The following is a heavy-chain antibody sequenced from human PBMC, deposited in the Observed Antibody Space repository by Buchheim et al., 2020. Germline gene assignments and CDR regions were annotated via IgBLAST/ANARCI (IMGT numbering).Heavy chain of an antibody. J-gene: IGHJ6*03. CDR2: IWYDGSNK. Sequence: QVQLVESGGGVVQPGRSLRLSCAASGFTFSSYGMHWVRQAPGKGLEWVAVIWYDGSNKYYADSVKGRFTISRDNSKNTLYLQMNSLGAEDTAVYYCAREGYSGYDYVYYYYYMDVWGKGTT. CDR1: GFTFSSYG. D-gene: IGHD5-12*01. V-gene: IGHV3-33*01. CDR3: AREGYSGYDYVYYYYYMDV.